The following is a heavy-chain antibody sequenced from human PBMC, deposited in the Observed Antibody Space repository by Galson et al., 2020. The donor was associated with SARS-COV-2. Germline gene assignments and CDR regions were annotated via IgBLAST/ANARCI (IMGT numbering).Heavy chain of an antibody. CDR2: IYYSGST. CDR3: ARAPEYCSSTSCTPSGFDY. CDR1: GGSISSGDYY. Sequence: SETLFLTCTVSGGSISSGDYYWSWIRQPPGKGLEWIGYIYYSGSTYYNPSLKSRVTISVDTSKNQFSLKLSSVTAADTAVYYCARAPEYCSSTSCTPSGFDYWGQGTLVTVSS. D-gene: IGHD2-2*01. V-gene: IGHV4-30-4*08. J-gene: IGHJ4*02.